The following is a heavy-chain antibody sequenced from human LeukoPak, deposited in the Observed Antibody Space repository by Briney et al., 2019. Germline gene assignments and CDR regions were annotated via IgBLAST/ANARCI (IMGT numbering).Heavy chain of an antibody. D-gene: IGHD3-3*01. CDR2: IKSKTDGGTT. Sequence: GGSLRLSCAASGFTFSNAWMSWVRQAPGKGLEWVGRIKSKTDGGTTDYAAPVKGRFTISRDDSKNTLYLQMNSLKTEDTAVYYCTTDRSITIFGVVPRDYWGQGTLVTVSS. CDR3: TTDRSITIFGVVPRDY. V-gene: IGHV3-15*01. J-gene: IGHJ4*02. CDR1: GFTFSNAW.